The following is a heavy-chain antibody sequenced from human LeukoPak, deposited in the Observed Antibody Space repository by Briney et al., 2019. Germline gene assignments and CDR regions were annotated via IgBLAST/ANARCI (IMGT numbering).Heavy chain of an antibody. D-gene: IGHD1-14*01. J-gene: IGHJ6*03. CDR1: GGSISGYY. CDR2: IYSNGHI. V-gene: IGHV4-4*07. Sequence: SETLSLTCTVSGGSISGYYWNWIRQAAGKGLEWVGRIYSNGHIDHNASLKSRVAMSVDTSTNLFSLKLNSLTAADTAVYYCARERSESPSSGYDMDVWGKGTPVIVSS. CDR3: ARERSESPSSGYDMDV.